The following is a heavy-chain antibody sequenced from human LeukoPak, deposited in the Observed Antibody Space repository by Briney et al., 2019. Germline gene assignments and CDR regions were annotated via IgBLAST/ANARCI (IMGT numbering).Heavy chain of an antibody. CDR1: GGTFSSYA. J-gene: IGHJ6*03. Sequence: SVKVSCKASGGTFSSYAISWVRQAPGQGLEWVGGIIPIFGTANYAQKFQGRVTITTDESTSTAYMELSSLRSEDTAVYYCASSTMIVYYYYYYMDVWGKGTTVTVSS. V-gene: IGHV1-69*05. CDR3: ASSTMIVYYYYYYMDV. D-gene: IGHD3-22*01. CDR2: IIPIFGTA.